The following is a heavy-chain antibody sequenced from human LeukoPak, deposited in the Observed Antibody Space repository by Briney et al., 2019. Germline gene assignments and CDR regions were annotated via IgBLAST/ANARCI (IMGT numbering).Heavy chain of an antibody. CDR3: ARDPTRYCSGGSCSDDESNYFDY. CDR1: GYTFTSYY. CDR2: INPSGGST. D-gene: IGHD2-15*01. J-gene: IGHJ4*02. V-gene: IGHV1-46*01. Sequence: ASVKVSCKASGYTFTSYYMHWVRQAPGQGLEWMGIINPSGGSTSYAQKFQGRVTMTRDMSTSTVYMELSSLRSEDTAVYYCARDPTRYCSGGSCSDDESNYFDYWGQGTLVTVSS.